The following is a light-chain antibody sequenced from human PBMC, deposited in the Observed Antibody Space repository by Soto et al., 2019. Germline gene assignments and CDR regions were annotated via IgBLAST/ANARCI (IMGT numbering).Light chain of an antibody. CDR3: SHGTRWT. CDR1: QSLVYSDGNTY. Sequence: DRVMTQSPLSLPVTLGQPASISCRSTQSLVYSDGNTYLNWFHQRPGQSPRRLIYQVSNRDSGVPDRFSGSGSGTDFTLKISRVEAEDVGVYYCSHGTRWTFGQGTTVDIK. J-gene: IGKJ1*01. CDR2: QVS. V-gene: IGKV2-30*01.